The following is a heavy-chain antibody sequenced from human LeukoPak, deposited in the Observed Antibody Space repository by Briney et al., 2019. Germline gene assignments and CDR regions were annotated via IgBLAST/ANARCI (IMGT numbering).Heavy chain of an antibody. CDR1: GGSISSYY. CDR2: IYNSGST. Sequence: SETLSLTCTVSGGSISSYYWSWIRQPPGKGLEWIAYIYNSGSTNYNPSLKSRVTISVDTSKNLFSLKLSSVTAADTAVYYCASSPGGTAAFDIWGRGTMVTVSS. D-gene: IGHD1-1*01. J-gene: IGHJ3*02. V-gene: IGHV4-59*01. CDR3: ASSPGGTAAFDI.